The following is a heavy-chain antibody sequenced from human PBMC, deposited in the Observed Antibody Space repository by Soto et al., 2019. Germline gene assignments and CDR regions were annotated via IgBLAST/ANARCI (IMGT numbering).Heavy chain of an antibody. CDR2: ISGSGLNK. J-gene: IGHJ4*02. CDR3: AKDVEHYYDTSAQSDY. D-gene: IGHD3-22*01. V-gene: IGHV3-23*01. CDR1: GFTFSTYA. Sequence: GSLRLSCAASGFTFSTYAMSWVRQAPGKGLEWVSAISGSGLNKYYADSVKGRFTVSRDNSKNTLYLQMYNLRAEDTAVYYCAKDVEHYYDTSAQSDYWGQGTLVTVSS.